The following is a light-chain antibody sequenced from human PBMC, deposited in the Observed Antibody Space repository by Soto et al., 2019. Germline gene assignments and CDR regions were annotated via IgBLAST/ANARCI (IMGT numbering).Light chain of an antibody. Sequence: EIVMTQSPLSLSVTPGEPASISCRSSQSLLHSNGYYYLDWYLQKAGQSPQLLIYFGSNWASGVPGRFSGSGSGTDFTLKITRVEAEDVGIYYCMQALQTRTFGQGTRVEIK. J-gene: IGKJ1*01. CDR1: QSLLHSNGYYY. CDR2: FGS. V-gene: IGKV2-28*01. CDR3: MQALQTRT.